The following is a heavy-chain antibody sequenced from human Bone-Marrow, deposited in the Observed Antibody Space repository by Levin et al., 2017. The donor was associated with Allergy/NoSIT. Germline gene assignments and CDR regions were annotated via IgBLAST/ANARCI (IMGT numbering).Heavy chain of an antibody. Sequence: PSQTLSLTCTVSGGSISSAGYHWTWIRQSPGKGLEWIGYISYRGTTYYNPSLKSRLTMSLDTSEQRFSLNLNSVTAADTDSYYGARLDGYYFDYWGQGTLVTVSS. V-gene: IGHV4-31*03. CDR2: ISYRGTT. CDR1: GGSISSAGYH. CDR3: ARLDGYYFDY. J-gene: IGHJ4*02. D-gene: IGHD3-9*01.